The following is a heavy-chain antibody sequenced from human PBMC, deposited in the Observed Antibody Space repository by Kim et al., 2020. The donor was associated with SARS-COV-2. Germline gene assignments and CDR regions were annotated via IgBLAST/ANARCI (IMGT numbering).Heavy chain of an antibody. CDR2: IYPGDSDT. J-gene: IGHJ4*02. CDR3: ARQKGGYYYGSGLDY. D-gene: IGHD3-10*01. CDR1: GYSFTSYW. Sequence: GESLKISCKGSGYSFTSYWIGWVRQMPGKGLEWMGIIYPGDSDTRYSPSFQGQVTISADKSISTAYLQWSSLKASDTAMYYCARQKGGYYYGSGLDYWGQGTLVTVSS. V-gene: IGHV5-51*01.